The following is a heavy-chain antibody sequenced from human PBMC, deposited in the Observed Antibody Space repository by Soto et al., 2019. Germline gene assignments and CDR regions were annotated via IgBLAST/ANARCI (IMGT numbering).Heavy chain of an antibody. Sequence: QVQLQESGPGLVKPSQTLSLTCTVSGDSITSGVHYWSWIRQLPGKGLEWIGYIFYSGPTYYNPSHRSRVAIKVETSKNQFTLKLNSVTAAATAVYYCARDRVMLTFGGASEEWGIDSSVPRTLVTVSS. CDR1: GDSITSGVHY. CDR2: IFYSGPT. CDR3: ARDRVMLTFGGASEEWGIDS. D-gene: IGHD3-16*01. V-gene: IGHV4-31*03. J-gene: IGHJ4*02.